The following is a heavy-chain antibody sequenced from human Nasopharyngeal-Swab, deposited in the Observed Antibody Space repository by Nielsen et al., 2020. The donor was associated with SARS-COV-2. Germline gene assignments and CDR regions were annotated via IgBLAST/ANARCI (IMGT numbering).Heavy chain of an antibody. CDR3: ARDSHKGTS. J-gene: IGHJ4*02. Sequence: GESLKISCAASGFTFSSYAMHWVRQAPGKGLEWVAVISYDGSNKYYADSVKGRFTISRHNSKNTLYLQMNSLRAEDTAVYYCARDSHKGTSWGQGTLVTVSS. V-gene: IGHV3-30*14. CDR1: GFTFSSYA. CDR2: ISYDGSNK. D-gene: IGHD2-8*01.